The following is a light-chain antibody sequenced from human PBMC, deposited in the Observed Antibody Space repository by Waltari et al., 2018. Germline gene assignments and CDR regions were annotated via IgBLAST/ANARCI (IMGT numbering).Light chain of an antibody. J-gene: IGLJ3*02. CDR3: AAWDDSLNVWV. CDR2: RDN. V-gene: IGLV1-47*01. Sequence: QSVLTPPPSASGTPGQRVTISCSGSRSHIGTNYIYLHKPLPGTAPQLLIYRDNQRPSGVPDRFSGSKSGTSAALAISGLRSEDEADYFCAAWDDSLNVWVFGGGTKLTVL. CDR1: RSHIGTNY.